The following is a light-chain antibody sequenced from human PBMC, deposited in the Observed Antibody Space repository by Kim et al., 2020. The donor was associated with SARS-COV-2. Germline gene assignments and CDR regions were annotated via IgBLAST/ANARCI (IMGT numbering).Light chain of an antibody. Sequence: SYELTQPLSVSVALGQTARITCGGNNIGSRNVHGYQQKPGQAPVLVIYRDSNRPSGIPERFSGSNSGNTATLTISRAQAGNEADSYCQEWDSSTVVFGGG. CDR3: QEWDSSTVV. J-gene: IGLJ2*01. CDR2: RDS. CDR1: NIGSRN. V-gene: IGLV3-9*01.